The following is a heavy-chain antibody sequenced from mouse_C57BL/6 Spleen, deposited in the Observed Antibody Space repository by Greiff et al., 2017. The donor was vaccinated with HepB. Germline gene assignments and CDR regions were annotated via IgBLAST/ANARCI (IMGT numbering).Heavy chain of an antibody. Sequence: DVMLVESGGGLVKPGGSLKLSCAASGFTFSDYGMHWVRQAPEKGLEWVAYISSGSSTIYYAATVKGRFTISRDNAKNTLFLQMTSLRSEDTAMYYCARTSYYGYDDYWGQGTTLTVSS. CDR1: GFTFSDYG. V-gene: IGHV5-17*01. D-gene: IGHD2-9*01. J-gene: IGHJ2*01. CDR3: ARTSYYGYDDY. CDR2: ISSGSSTI.